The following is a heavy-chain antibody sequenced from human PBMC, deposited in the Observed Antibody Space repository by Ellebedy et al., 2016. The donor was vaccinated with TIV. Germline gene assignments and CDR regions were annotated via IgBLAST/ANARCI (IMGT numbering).Heavy chain of an antibody. CDR1: GGSINSCY. J-gene: IGHJ6*02. CDR2: IHHSGNS. V-gene: IGHV4-59*01. CDR3: ARDLGRYGMDV. Sequence: MPSETLSLTCSVSGGSINSCYWTWIRQPPGQGLEWIGDIHHSGNSHIHPSLKSRVTLSLDTSKNQFSLDLSSVTAADTATYYCARDLGRYGMDVWGQGTTVTVSS.